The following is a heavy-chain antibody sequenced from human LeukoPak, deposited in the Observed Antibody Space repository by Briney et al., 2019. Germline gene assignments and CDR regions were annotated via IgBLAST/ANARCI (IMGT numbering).Heavy chain of an antibody. D-gene: IGHD6-13*01. J-gene: IGHJ4*02. CDR1: GFTFSSYA. CDR2: ISYDGSNK. CDR3: ANRIAAAGSFDY. V-gene: IGHV3-30-3*01. Sequence: GRSLRLSCAASGFTFSSYAMHWVRQAPGKGLEWVAVISYDGSNKYYADSVKGRFTISRDNAKNSLYLQMNSLRAEDTAVYYCANRIAAAGSFDYWGQGTLVTVSS.